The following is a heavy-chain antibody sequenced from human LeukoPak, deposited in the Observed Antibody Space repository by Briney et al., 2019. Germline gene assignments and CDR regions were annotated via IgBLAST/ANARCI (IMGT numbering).Heavy chain of an antibody. Sequence: ASVKVSCKASGYTFICYYMHWVRQAPGQGLEWMGWIGPYSGGTHFAQRFQGRVSMTLDTSISTAYMELTRLTSDDTAVYYCARDGVAGSSDAFDIRGQGTMVTVSA. CDR3: ARDGVAGSSDAFDI. CDR2: IGPYSGGT. D-gene: IGHD6-19*01. J-gene: IGHJ3*02. V-gene: IGHV1-2*02. CDR1: GYTFICYY.